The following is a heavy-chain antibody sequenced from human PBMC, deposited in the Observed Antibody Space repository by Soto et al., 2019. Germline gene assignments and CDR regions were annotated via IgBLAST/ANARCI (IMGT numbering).Heavy chain of an antibody. Sequence: GGSLRLSCAASGFTFSSYGMHWVRQAPGKGLEWVAVISYDGSNKYYADSVKGRFTISRDNSKNTLYLQMNSLRAEDTAVYYCAKTGYCSGGSCYYFDYWGQGTQVTVSS. CDR2: ISYDGSNK. V-gene: IGHV3-30*18. CDR3: AKTGYCSGGSCYYFDY. D-gene: IGHD2-15*01. J-gene: IGHJ4*02. CDR1: GFTFSSYG.